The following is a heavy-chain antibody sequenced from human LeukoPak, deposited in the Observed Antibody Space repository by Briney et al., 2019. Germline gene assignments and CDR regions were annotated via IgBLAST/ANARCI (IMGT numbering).Heavy chain of an antibody. CDR3: ARRETYYYGSGSYYFDY. D-gene: IGHD3-10*01. CDR2: IYSGGST. CDR1: GFTVSSNY. J-gene: IGHJ4*02. Sequence: GGSLRLSCAASGFTVSSNYMSWVRQAPGKGLEWVSVIYSGGSTYYADSVKGRFTISRDNSKNTLYLQMNSLRAGDTAVYYCARRETYYYGSGSYYFDYWGQGTLVTVSS. V-gene: IGHV3-66*04.